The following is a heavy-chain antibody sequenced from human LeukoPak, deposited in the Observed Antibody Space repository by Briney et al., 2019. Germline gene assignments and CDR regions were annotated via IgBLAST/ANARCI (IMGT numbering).Heavy chain of an antibody. D-gene: IGHD6-13*01. CDR1: GYTFTSYD. Sequence: GASVKVSCKASGYTFTSYDINWVRQATGQGLEWMGWMNPNSGNTGYAQKFQGRVTMTRNTSISTAYMELSSLRSEDTAVYYCARGRGSSSSWYDCYYYYYMDVWGKGTTVTVSS. CDR3: ARGRGSSSSWYDCYYYYYMDV. J-gene: IGHJ6*03. V-gene: IGHV1-8*01. CDR2: MNPNSGNT.